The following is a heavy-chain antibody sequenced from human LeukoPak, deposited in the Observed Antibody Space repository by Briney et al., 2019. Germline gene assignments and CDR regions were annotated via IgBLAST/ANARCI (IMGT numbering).Heavy chain of an antibody. CDR3: ARGPYYDSSGYPERWFDP. CDR2: IYPGDSDT. D-gene: IGHD3-22*01. J-gene: IGHJ5*02. CDR1: GYSFTSYW. V-gene: IGHV5-51*01. Sequence: GESLKISCKGSGYSFTSYWIGWVRQMPGKGLEWMGIIYPGDSDTRYGPSFQGQVTISADKSISTAYLQWSSLKASDTAMYYCARGPYYDSSGYPERWFDPWGQGTLVTVSS.